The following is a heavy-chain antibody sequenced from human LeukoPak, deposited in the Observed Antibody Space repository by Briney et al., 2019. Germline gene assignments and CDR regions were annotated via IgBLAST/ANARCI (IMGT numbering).Heavy chain of an antibody. V-gene: IGHV4-38-2*01. D-gene: IGHD3-22*01. CDR2: IYHSAST. J-gene: IGHJ4*02. Sequence: SETLSRTCAVSGYSISNGYYWGWVPEPPGKGLEWIKRIYHSASTDYNPSLKSRVTISIETTKNQFSLNLSTVTAADTSLYYSARVTGYMIEDYFDSWGQGTLVTVSS. CDR3: ARVTGYMIEDYFDS. CDR1: GYSISNGYY.